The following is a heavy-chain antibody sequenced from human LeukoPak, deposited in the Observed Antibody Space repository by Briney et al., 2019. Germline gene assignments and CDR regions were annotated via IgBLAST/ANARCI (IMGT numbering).Heavy chain of an antibody. CDR3: ARAGPKWELRH. D-gene: IGHD1-26*01. J-gene: IGHJ4*02. V-gene: IGHV3-30*14. Sequence: PGGSLRLSCAASGFTFSSYAMHWVRQAPGKGLEWVAVISYDGSNKYYADSVKGRFTISRDNSKNTLYLQMNSLRAEDTAVYYCARAGPKWELRHWGQGTLVTVSS. CDR1: GFTFSSYA. CDR2: ISYDGSNK.